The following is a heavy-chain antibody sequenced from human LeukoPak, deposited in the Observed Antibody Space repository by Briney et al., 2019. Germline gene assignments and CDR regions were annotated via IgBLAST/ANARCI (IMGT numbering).Heavy chain of an antibody. D-gene: IGHD3-22*01. CDR2: IYYSGST. Sequence: SETLSLTCTVPGGSISGYYWSWVRQPLGKGLEWIGYIYYSGSTNYNPSLKSRVTISVDTSKNQFSLKLSSVTAADTAVYYCARAWDYYDSSGDHIHFDYWGQGTLVTVSS. CDR1: GGSISGYY. V-gene: IGHV4-59*01. J-gene: IGHJ4*02. CDR3: ARAWDYYDSSGDHIHFDY.